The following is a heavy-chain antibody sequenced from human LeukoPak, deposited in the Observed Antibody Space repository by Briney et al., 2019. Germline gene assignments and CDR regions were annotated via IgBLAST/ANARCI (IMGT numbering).Heavy chain of an antibody. CDR3: ARDRGSSSWPYFDY. CDR2: ISGSGGST. D-gene: IGHD6-13*01. J-gene: IGHJ4*02. Sequence: GGSLRLSCAASGFTFSSYAMSWVRQAPGKGLEWVSAISGSGGSTYYADSVKGRFTISRDNSKNTLYLQMNSLRGEDTAVYYCARDRGSSSWPYFDYWGQGTVVTVSS. CDR1: GFTFSSYA. V-gene: IGHV3-23*01.